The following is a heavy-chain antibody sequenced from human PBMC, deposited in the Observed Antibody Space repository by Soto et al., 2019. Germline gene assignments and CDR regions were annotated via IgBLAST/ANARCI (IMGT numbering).Heavy chain of an antibody. V-gene: IGHV3-53*01. CDR3: ARATSDRAMVFDY. D-gene: IGHD5-18*01. CDR2: MYSGGTT. CDR1: GFIVSSNY. Sequence: GGSLRLSCAASGFIVSSNYMTWVRQAPGKGLEWVSVMYSGGTTYYADSVKGRFTISRDNSKNTLYLQMNSLRAEDTAVYHCARATSDRAMVFDYWGQGTLVTVSS. J-gene: IGHJ4*02.